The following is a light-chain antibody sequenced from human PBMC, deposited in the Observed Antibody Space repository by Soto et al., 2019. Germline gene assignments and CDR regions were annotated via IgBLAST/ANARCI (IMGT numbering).Light chain of an antibody. CDR2: EVS. J-gene: IGLJ1*01. Sequence: QSVLTQPASVSGSPGQSITISCTGTSSDVGDYNYVSWYQQHPGKAPKLMIYEVSNRPSGVSNRFSGSKSGNTASLTISGLQAEDEAEYFCSSYTSTSTLQDVFGTGTKLTVL. CDR3: SSYTSTSTLQDV. V-gene: IGLV2-14*01. CDR1: SSDVGDYNY.